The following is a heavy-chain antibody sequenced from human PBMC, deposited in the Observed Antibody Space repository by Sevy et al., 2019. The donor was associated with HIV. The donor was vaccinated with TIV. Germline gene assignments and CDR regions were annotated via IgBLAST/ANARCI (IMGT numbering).Heavy chain of an antibody. V-gene: IGHV1-46*01. Sequence: ASVKVSCKASGYTFTSYYMHWVRQAPGQGLEWMGIINPSGGSTSYAQKFQGRVTMTRDTSTSTVYMELSSLGSEDTAVYYCARDQTVIGSSYYGAFDIWGQGTMVTVSS. CDR2: INPSGGST. J-gene: IGHJ3*02. CDR1: GYTFTSYY. CDR3: ARDQTVIGSSYYGAFDI. D-gene: IGHD1-26*01.